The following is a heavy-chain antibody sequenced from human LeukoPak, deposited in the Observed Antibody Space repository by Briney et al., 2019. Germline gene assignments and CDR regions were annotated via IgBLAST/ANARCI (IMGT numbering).Heavy chain of an antibody. CDR1: GITLSNYG. V-gene: IGHV3-23*01. D-gene: IGHD3-22*01. CDR2: ISDSGGRT. CDR3: AKRGLVIRVILVGFHKEAYYFDS. Sequence: HPGGSLRLSCAVSGITLSNYGMSWVRQAPGKGLEWVAGISDSGGRTNYADSVKGRFTISRDNPKNTLYLQMNSLRAEDTAVYFCAKRGLVIRVILVGFHKEAYYFDSWGQGALVTVSS. J-gene: IGHJ4*02.